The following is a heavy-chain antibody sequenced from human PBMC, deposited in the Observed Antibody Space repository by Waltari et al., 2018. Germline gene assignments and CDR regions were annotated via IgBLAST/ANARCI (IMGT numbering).Heavy chain of an antibody. V-gene: IGHV3-30*01. CDR2: ISHDGSKT. CDR3: ARGISHGSASLDV. J-gene: IGHJ6*02. D-gene: IGHD5-18*01. Sequence: QVQLVESGGGLVQPGRSLRLSCEASGFTFSSYPIHWVRQAPGKGLEGVALISHDGSKTDYPDSVKGRFTISRDNSQNTLYLQMNSLRAEDTALYYCARGISHGSASLDVWGQGTTVTVSS. CDR1: GFTFSSYP.